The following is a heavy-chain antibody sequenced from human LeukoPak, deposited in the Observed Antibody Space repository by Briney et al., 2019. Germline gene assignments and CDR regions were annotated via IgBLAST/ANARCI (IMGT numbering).Heavy chain of an antibody. CDR3: AREGSCYYDSSGYDWNAFDI. J-gene: IGHJ3*02. Sequence: SVKVSCRASGYTFTSYDVNWVRQATGQGLEWMGWMNPNSGNTGYAQKFQGRVTMTRNTSISTAYMELSSLRSEDTAVYYCAREGSCYYDSSGYDWNAFDIWGQGTMVTVSS. CDR1: GYTFTSYD. CDR2: MNPNSGNT. V-gene: IGHV1-8*01. D-gene: IGHD3-22*01.